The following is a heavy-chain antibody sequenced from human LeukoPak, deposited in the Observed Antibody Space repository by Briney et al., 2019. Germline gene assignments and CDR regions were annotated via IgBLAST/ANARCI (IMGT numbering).Heavy chain of an antibody. V-gene: IGHV3-33*08. J-gene: IGHJ6*02. Sequence: GGSLRLSCAASGLHFSNSIIHWVRQAPGKGLEWVAVIWYDGSNKYYADSVKGRFTISRDNSKNTLYLQMNSLRAEDTAVYYCARDRGEYSYGYYYYYGMDVWGQGTTVTVSS. CDR1: GLHFSNSI. CDR3: ARDRGEYSYGYYYYYGMDV. D-gene: IGHD5-18*01. CDR2: IWYDGSNK.